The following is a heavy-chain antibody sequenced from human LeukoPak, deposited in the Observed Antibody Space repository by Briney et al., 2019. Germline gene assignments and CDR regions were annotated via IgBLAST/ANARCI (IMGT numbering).Heavy chain of an antibody. CDR1: GFTFSTYA. Sequence: PGGSLRLSCAASGFTFSTYAMSWVRQAPGKGLEWVSAISGSGGSTYYADSVKGRFTISRDNSKNTLYLQMNSLRAEDTAVYYCAKDGSTAMVPYYFDYWGQGTLVTVSS. J-gene: IGHJ4*02. V-gene: IGHV3-23*01. CDR2: ISGSGGST. D-gene: IGHD5-18*01. CDR3: AKDGSTAMVPYYFDY.